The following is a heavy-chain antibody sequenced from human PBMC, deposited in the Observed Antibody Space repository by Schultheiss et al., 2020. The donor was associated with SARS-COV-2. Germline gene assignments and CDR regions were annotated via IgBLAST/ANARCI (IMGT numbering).Heavy chain of an antibody. Sequence: SQTLSLTCAISGDSVSKNTVTWNWIRQSPSRGLEWLGRTYYKSKWYNEYALSVKSRITINPDTSKNQFSLQLNSVTPEDTAVYYCAREGSGENYYYMDVWGKGTTVTVSS. V-gene: IGHV6-1*01. CDR2: TYYKSKWYN. J-gene: IGHJ6*03. CDR1: GDSVSKNTVT. D-gene: IGHD7-27*01. CDR3: AREGSGENYYYMDV.